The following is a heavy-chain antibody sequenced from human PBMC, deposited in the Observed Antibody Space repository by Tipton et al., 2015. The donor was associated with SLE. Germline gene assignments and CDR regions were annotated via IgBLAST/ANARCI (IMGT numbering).Heavy chain of an antibody. D-gene: IGHD3-10*01. CDR2: INTANGAT. CDR3: ARVHFYGSGSYFGD. J-gene: IGHJ4*02. Sequence: QVQLVQSGAEVKKPGASVKVSCKASGYTFTAYAVHWVRQDPGHRLEWMGSINTANGATKSSQNFQDRLTLTRDTSANAAFLELSGLTSEDTAVYYCARVHFYGSGSYFGDWGQGSLVTVS. V-gene: IGHV1-3*04. CDR1: GYTFTAYA.